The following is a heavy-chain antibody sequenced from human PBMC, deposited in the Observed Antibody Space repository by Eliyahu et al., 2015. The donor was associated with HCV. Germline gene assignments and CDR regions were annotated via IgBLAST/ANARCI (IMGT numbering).Heavy chain of an antibody. Sequence: QVQLQESGPGLVKPSETLSLTCTVSGXSISXGYYWGWIRQPPGKGLEWIGSIXHSGSTYYNPSLKSRVTISVDTXKNQFSLKLSSVTAADTAVYYCARAAGLLWFGELSKGYYYYGMDVWGQGTTVTVSS. J-gene: IGHJ6*02. V-gene: IGHV4-38-2*02. CDR3: ARAAGLLWFGELSKGYYYYGMDV. CDR1: GXSISXGYY. D-gene: IGHD3-10*01. CDR2: IXHSGST.